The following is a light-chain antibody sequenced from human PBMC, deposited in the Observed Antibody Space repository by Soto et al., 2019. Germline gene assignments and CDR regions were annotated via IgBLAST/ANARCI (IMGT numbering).Light chain of an antibody. CDR2: DVS. CDR3: CSYAGTNYV. Sequence: QSVLTQPRSVSWSPGQSVTISCTGTSSDVGGYNYVSWYQQHPGKAPKLMIYDVSKRPSGVPDRFSGSKSGNTASLTISGLQAEDEADYYCCSYAGTNYVFGTGTKVTVL. J-gene: IGLJ1*01. V-gene: IGLV2-11*01. CDR1: SSDVGGYNY.